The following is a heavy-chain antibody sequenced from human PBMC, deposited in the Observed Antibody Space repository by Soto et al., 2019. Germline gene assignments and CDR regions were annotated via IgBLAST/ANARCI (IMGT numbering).Heavy chain of an antibody. CDR1: GFTFSSYD. CDR2: IGTAGDT. Sequence: PGGSLRLCCAASGFTFSSYDMHWVRQATGKGLERVSAIGTAGDTYYPGSVKGRFTISRENAKNSLYLQMNSLRAGDTAVYYCARGGYYYYLAVWGKGTTVTVSS. D-gene: IGHD3-16*01. J-gene: IGHJ6*03. V-gene: IGHV3-13*01. CDR3: ARGGYYYYLAV.